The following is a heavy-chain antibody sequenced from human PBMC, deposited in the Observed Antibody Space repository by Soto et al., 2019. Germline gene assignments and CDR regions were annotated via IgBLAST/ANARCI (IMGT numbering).Heavy chain of an antibody. Sequence: EVQLVESGGGLVKPGGSLRLSCAASGFTFSSYSMNWVRQAPGKGLEWVSSISSSSSYIYYADSVKGRFTISRDNAKNSLDLQMNSLRAEDTAVYYCARDGDHYMDVWGKGTTVTVSS. CDR1: GFTFSSYS. CDR3: ARDGDHYMDV. J-gene: IGHJ6*03. V-gene: IGHV3-21*01. CDR2: ISSSSSYI.